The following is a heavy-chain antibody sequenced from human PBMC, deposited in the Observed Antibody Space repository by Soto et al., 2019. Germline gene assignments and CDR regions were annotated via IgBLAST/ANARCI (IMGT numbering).Heavy chain of an antibody. V-gene: IGHV4-61*01. J-gene: IGHJ4*02. CDR2: GYHTGRT. D-gene: IGHD3-3*01. Sequence: SETLSLTCTVSGGSFKTGSYSWCWIRQPPGKGLEWIGYGYHTGRTSYNPSLKSRVSISMDTSKNQFSLNMDSVTAVDTAVYFCARDFAHFDSWGQGTLVTVSS. CDR1: GGSFKTGSYS. CDR3: ARDFAHFDS.